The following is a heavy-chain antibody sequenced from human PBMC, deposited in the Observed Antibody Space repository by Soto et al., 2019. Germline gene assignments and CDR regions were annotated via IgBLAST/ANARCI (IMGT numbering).Heavy chain of an antibody. CDR2: TYYRSKWYN. Sequence: SPTLSLTCAISGDSVSSNSAAWNWIRQSPSRGLEWLGRTYYRSKWYNDYAVSVKSRITINPDTSKDQFSLQLNSVTPEDTAVYYCARDLTSVGRGRIAAAGTHPYYYYGMDVWGQGTTVTVSS. CDR3: ARDLTSVGRGRIAAAGTHPYYYYGMDV. J-gene: IGHJ6*02. D-gene: IGHD6-13*01. V-gene: IGHV6-1*01. CDR1: GDSVSSNSAA.